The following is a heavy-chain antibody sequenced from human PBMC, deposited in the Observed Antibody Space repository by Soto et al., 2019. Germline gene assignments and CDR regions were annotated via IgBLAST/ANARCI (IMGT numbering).Heavy chain of an antibody. CDR3: AREHWGQYNWNYGVNWFDP. J-gene: IGHJ5*02. D-gene: IGHD1-7*01. Sequence: ASVKVSCKASGFTFTGHYIHWLRQAPGQRPQWMGWINGGSGNTKYSQDFQGRVTFTRDTFATTAYLELSSLRSEDTAVYYCAREHWGQYNWNYGVNWFDPWGQGTLVTVSS. V-gene: IGHV1-3*01. CDR2: INGGSGNT. CDR1: GFTFTGHY.